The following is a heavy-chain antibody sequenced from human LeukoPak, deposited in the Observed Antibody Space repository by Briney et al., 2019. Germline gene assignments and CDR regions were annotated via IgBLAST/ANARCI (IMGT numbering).Heavy chain of an antibody. CDR2: ISSSSSYT. CDR3: GRVRKVSETTYYFDY. CDR1: GFTFSDYY. D-gene: IGHD4-11*01. Sequence: GGSPRLSCAASGFTFSDYYMSWIRQAPGKGLEWVSYISSSSSYTNYADSVKGRFTISRDNAKNSLYLQMNSLRAEDTAVYYCGRVRKVSETTYYFDYWGQGTLVTVSS. J-gene: IGHJ4*02. V-gene: IGHV3-11*06.